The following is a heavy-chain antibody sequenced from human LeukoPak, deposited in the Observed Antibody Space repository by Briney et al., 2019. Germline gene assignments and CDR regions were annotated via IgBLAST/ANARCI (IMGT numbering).Heavy chain of an antibody. Sequence: SETLSLTCTVSGDSMTRGGYYWSWVRQHPGKGLEWIGFIYHSGTTFYTPSLEGRAAISVDTSQNQFSLKLTSVTAADTAVYYCAGAVDYRNYFDYWGQGTLVTVSS. CDR3: AGAVDYRNYFDY. D-gene: IGHD4-11*01. V-gene: IGHV4-31*03. CDR2: IYHSGTT. J-gene: IGHJ4*02. CDR1: GDSMTRGGYY.